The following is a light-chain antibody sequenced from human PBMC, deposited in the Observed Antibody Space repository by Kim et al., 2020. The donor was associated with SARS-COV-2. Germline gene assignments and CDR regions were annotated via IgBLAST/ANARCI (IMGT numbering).Light chain of an antibody. CDR2: DND. CDR1: SSNIGKNS. J-gene: IGLJ3*02. Sequence: GQKVTSSCSGSSSNIGKNSVSWYQQLPGTAPKLLIYDNDKRPSGIPDRFSGSKSGTSATLGITGLQTGDEADYYCGTWDSSLSAGVFGGGTQLTVL. CDR3: GTWDSSLSAGV. V-gene: IGLV1-51*01.